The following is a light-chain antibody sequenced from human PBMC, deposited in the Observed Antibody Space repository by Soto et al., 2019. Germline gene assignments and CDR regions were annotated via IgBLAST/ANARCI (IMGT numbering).Light chain of an antibody. CDR1: SGYSNYK. Sequence: QPVLTQPPSASASLGASVTLTCTLSSGYSNYKVDWYQQRPGKGPRFVMRVGTGGIVGSKGDGLPDRFTVSGSGRNRSPTINNIREEDESEDHYCADPAGGSNFVVFGGGTKLTVL. J-gene: IGLJ2*01. CDR3: CADPAGGSNFVV. V-gene: IGLV9-49*01. CDR2: VGTGGIVG.